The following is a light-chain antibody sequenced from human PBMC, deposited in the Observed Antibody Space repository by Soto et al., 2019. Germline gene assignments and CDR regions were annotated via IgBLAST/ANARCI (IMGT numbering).Light chain of an antibody. CDR2: EVS. Sequence: QSVLTQPPSVSGAPGQRVTISCTGSFFNIGAGYDVHWYQQLPETAPKLMIYEVSTRPSGVSIRFSGSKSGNAASLTISGLQAEDEADYYCTSRTTSSAVLFGGGTKLTVL. V-gene: IGLV1-40*01. CDR1: FFNIGAGYD. CDR3: TSRTTSSAVL. J-gene: IGLJ2*01.